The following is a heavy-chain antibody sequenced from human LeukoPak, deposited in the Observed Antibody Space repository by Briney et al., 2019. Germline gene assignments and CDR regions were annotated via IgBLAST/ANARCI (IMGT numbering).Heavy chain of an antibody. CDR1: GFTVSSNY. CDR3: ASLGTYYYDSSGYLIDY. D-gene: IGHD3-22*01. Sequence: GGPLRLSFAASGFTVSSNYMSWVRQAPGKGLEWVSVIYSGGSTYYADSVKGRFTISRDNSKNTLYLQMNSLRAEDTAVYYCASLGTYYYDSSGYLIDYWGLGTLVTVSS. J-gene: IGHJ4*02. V-gene: IGHV3-53*01. CDR2: IYSGGST.